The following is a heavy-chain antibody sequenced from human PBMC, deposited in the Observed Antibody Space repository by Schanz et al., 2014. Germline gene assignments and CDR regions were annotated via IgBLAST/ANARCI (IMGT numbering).Heavy chain of an antibody. D-gene: IGHD3-3*01. V-gene: IGHV1-18*01. CDR1: GYTFTSYG. CDR2: ISAYNGNT. CDR3: ARDRRFVDRDDLYYCDS. J-gene: IGHJ4*02. Sequence: QVQLVQSGAEVKKPGASVKVSCKASGYTFTSYGISWVRQAPGQGLEWMGWISAYNGNTKYPQKLQGRVTMTTDTSTSTAYMALTDLRSDDTAVYYCARDRRFVDRDDLYYCDSWGQGTLVTVSS.